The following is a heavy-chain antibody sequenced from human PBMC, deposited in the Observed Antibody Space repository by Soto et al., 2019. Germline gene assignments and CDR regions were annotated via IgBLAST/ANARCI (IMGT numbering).Heavy chain of an antibody. CDR1: GYSLGNFG. CDR3: ARTPGATFSLDV. V-gene: IGHV1-18*01. Sequence: AASVKVSCKASGYSLGNFGITWVRQAPGQGLEWMGWISAYTGNTNYAQKLQDRVTMTTDTSTNTAYMEMRSLRADDTAVYYCARTPGATFSLDVWGQGTTVTVSS. J-gene: IGHJ6*02. D-gene: IGHD3-10*01. CDR2: ISAYTGNT.